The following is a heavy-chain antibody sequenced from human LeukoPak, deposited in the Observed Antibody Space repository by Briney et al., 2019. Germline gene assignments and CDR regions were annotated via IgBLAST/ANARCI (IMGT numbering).Heavy chain of an antibody. CDR3: ARGHQLRYFDWAPRYYYYMDV. D-gene: IGHD3-9*01. J-gene: IGHJ6*03. Sequence: SETLSLTCAVYGGSFSGYYWSWIRQPPGKGLEWIGEINHSGSTNYNPSLKSRVTISVDTSKNQFSLKLSSVTAADTAVYYCARGHQLRYFDWAPRYYYYMDVWGKGTTVTISS. CDR2: INHSGST. V-gene: IGHV4-34*01. CDR1: GGSFSGYY.